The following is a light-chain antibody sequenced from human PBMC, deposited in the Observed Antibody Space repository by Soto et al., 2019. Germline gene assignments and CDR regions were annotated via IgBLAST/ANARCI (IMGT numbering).Light chain of an antibody. CDR3: QQYENLPV. CDR2: DAS. J-gene: IGKJ5*01. CDR1: QDIRTY. Sequence: DIRMTQSPSSLSASVGDTVTVSCQASQDIRTYVNWYQQKPGKAPKVLIYDASILETGVSSRFTGSGSGTHFTFTINIVQPEDVGIYYCQQYENLPVFGQGTRLQIE. V-gene: IGKV1-33*01.